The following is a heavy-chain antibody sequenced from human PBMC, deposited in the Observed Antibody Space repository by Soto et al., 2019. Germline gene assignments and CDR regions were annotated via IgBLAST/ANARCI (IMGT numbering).Heavy chain of an antibody. J-gene: IGHJ4*02. CDR3: ARDWEILEWLLYYFDY. CDR2: ISYDGSNK. CDR1: GFTFSSYA. D-gene: IGHD3-3*01. Sequence: QVQLVESGGGVVQPGRSLRLSCAASGFTFSSYAMHWVRQAPGKGLEWVAVISYDGSNKYYADSVKGRFTISRDNSKNTLYLQMNSLRAEDTAVYYCARDWEILEWLLYYFDYWGQGTLVTVSS. V-gene: IGHV3-30-3*01.